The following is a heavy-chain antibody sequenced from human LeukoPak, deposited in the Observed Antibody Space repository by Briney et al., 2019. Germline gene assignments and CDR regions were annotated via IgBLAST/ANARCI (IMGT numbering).Heavy chain of an antibody. V-gene: IGHV4-4*07. Sequence: PSETLSLTCTVSGDSISNYYRSWIRQPAGKGLEWIGRIYTSGSTNYNPSLKSRVTMSVDTSKNQFSLKLSSVTAADTAVYYCARSFGPGLAAAGPSLYWGQGTLVTVSS. J-gene: IGHJ4*02. CDR3: ARSFGPGLAAAGPSLY. D-gene: IGHD6-13*01. CDR2: IYTSGST. CDR1: GDSISNYY.